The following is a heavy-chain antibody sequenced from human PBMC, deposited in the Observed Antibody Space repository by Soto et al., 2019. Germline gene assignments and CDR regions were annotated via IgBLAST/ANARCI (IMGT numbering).Heavy chain of an antibody. V-gene: IGHV4-4*02. Sequence: PSETLSLTCAVSGGSISSSNWWSWVRQPPGKGLEWIGEIYHSGSTNYNPSLKSRVTISVDKSKNQFSLKLSSVTAADTAVYYCAREGIIDDILTGYYNGLDYCGQGTLVTVSS. CDR1: GGSISSSNW. CDR2: IYHSGST. J-gene: IGHJ4*02. D-gene: IGHD3-9*01. CDR3: AREGIIDDILTGYYNGLDY.